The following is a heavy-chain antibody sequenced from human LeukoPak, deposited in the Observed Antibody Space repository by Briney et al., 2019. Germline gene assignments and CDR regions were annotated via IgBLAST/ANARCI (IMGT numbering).Heavy chain of an antibody. CDR2: IYYSGST. J-gene: IGHJ4*02. Sequence: SETLSLTCTVSGGSISSSSYYWGWIRQPPGKGLEWIGSIYYSGSTYYNPSLKSRVTISVDTSKNQFSLKLSSVTAADTAVYYCARRKGTGYYYDSSGYWDYWGQGTLVTVSS. CDR3: ARRKGTGYYYDSSGYWDY. D-gene: IGHD3-22*01. CDR1: GGSISSSSYY. V-gene: IGHV4-39*07.